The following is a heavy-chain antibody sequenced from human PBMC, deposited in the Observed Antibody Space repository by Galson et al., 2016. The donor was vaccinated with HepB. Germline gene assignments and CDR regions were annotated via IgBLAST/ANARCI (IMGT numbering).Heavy chain of an antibody. D-gene: IGHD3-3*01. CDR1: GFTFSSYG. V-gene: IGHV3-30*18. J-gene: IGHJ4*02. Sequence: SLRLPCAASGFTFSSYGMHWVRQAPGKGLEWVAVISYDGSNKYYADSVKGRFNISRDNSKNTLYLQMNSLRAEDTAVYYCAKDREDYDFWSGLGNSFDYWGQGTVVTVSS. CDR3: AKDREDYDFWSGLGNSFDY. CDR2: ISYDGSNK.